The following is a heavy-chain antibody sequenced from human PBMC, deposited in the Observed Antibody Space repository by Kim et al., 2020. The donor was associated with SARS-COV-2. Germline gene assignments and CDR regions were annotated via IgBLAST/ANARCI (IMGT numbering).Heavy chain of an antibody. CDR3: NSSGYYYYGMDV. D-gene: IGHD3-22*01. Sequence: GGSLRLSCAASGFTFSNAWMSWVRQAPGKGLEWVGRIKSKTDGGKTDYAAPVKGRFTISRDDSKNTLDLQMNSLKTEDTAVYYCNSSGYYYYGMDVWGQGTTVTVSS. CDR1: GFTFSNAW. CDR2: IKSKTDGGKT. J-gene: IGHJ6*02. V-gene: IGHV3-15*01.